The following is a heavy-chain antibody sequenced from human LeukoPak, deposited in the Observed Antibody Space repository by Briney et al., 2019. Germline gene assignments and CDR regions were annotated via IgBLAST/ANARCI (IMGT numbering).Heavy chain of an antibody. J-gene: IGHJ4*02. CDR3: TTLYGGSLDY. CDR2: IKPDGSST. V-gene: IGHV3-74*01. Sequence: PGGSLRLSCAASGFTFSTYWMYWVRQAPGKGLVGVSRIKPDGSSTTYADSVKGRFTISRDNAKNTLYLQMNSLRAEDTAMYYCTTLYGGSLDYWGQGTLVTVSS. D-gene: IGHD5-12*01. CDR1: GFTFSTYW.